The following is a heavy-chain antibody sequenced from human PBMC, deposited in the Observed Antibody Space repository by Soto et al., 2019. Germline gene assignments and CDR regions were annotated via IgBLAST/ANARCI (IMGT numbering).Heavy chain of an antibody. Sequence: SETLSLTCTVSGGSISSGGYYWSWIRQHPGKGLEWIGYIYYSGSTYYNPSLKSRVTISVGTSKNQFSLKLSSVTAADTAVYYCARDGTNMAYCSGGSCSAPAIDYWGQGTLVTVSS. CDR1: GGSISSGGYY. V-gene: IGHV4-31*03. D-gene: IGHD2-15*01. CDR2: IYYSGST. J-gene: IGHJ4*02. CDR3: ARDGTNMAYCSGGSCSAPAIDY.